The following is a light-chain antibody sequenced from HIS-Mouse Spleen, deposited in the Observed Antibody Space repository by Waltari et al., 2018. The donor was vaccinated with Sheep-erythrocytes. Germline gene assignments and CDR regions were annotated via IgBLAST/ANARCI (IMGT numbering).Light chain of an antibody. CDR2: AAS. V-gene: IGKV1-6*01. CDR3: LQDYNYPYT. Sequence: AIQMTQSPSSLSASVVARVTITCRASQGIRNDLGWYQQKPGKAPKLLIYAASSLQSGVPSRFSGSGSGTDFTLTISSLQPEDFATYYCLQDYNYPYTFGQGTKLEIK. CDR1: QGIRND. J-gene: IGKJ2*01.